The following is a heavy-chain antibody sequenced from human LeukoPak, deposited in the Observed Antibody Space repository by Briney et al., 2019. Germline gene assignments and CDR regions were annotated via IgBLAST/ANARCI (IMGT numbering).Heavy chain of an antibody. J-gene: IGHJ6*02. CDR3: ARERLVAARYYYYGMDV. D-gene: IGHD2-15*01. Sequence: SVKVSCKASGGIFSSYAISWVRQAPGQGREWVGRIIPILGIANYAQKFQGRVTITADKSTSTAYMELSSLRSEDTAVYYCARERLVAARYYYYGMDVWGQGTTVTVSS. V-gene: IGHV1-69*04. CDR1: GGIFSSYA. CDR2: IIPILGIA.